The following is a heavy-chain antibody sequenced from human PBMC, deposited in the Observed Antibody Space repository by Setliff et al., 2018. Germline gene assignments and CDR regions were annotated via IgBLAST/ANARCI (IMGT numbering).Heavy chain of an antibody. CDR3: ARNWRDSGYDY. CDR1: DGSFSDYY. D-gene: IGHD5-12*01. J-gene: IGHJ4*02. CDR2: INHYGST. V-gene: IGHV4-34*01. Sequence: SETLSLTCAVYDGSFSDYYWSWIRQPPGKGLEWIGEINHYGSTNYKSSLRSRVTISLDTSENQFSLRLSSVTAADTAVYYCARNWRDSGYDYWGQGIVVTVSS.